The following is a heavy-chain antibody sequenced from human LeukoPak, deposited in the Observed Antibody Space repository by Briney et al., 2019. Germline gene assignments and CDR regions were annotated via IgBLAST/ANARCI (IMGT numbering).Heavy chain of an antibody. Sequence: PGGSLRLSCAASGFTFSDYSMNWVRQATGKGPEWIAYINSGSSTIYYADSVQGRFTISRDNAKNSLYLQMNSLRAEDTAVYYCARYLRVVPLDYWGQGTLVTVSS. V-gene: IGHV3-48*01. D-gene: IGHD2-15*01. CDR2: INSGSSTI. CDR1: GFTFSDYS. CDR3: ARYLRVVPLDY. J-gene: IGHJ4*02.